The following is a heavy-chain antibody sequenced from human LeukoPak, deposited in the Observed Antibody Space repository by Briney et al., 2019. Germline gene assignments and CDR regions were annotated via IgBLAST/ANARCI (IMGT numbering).Heavy chain of an antibody. CDR1: GFTFSSYW. CDR2: INSDGSST. CDR3: EYRITTTGGAFDI. Sequence: GGSLRLSCAASGFTFSSYWMHWVRQAPGKGLAWVSRINSDGSSTSYADSVKGRFTISRDNAKNTLYLQMNSLRAEDTAVYYCEYRITTTGGAFDIWGQGTMVTVSS. V-gene: IGHV3-74*01. J-gene: IGHJ3*02. D-gene: IGHD3-10*01.